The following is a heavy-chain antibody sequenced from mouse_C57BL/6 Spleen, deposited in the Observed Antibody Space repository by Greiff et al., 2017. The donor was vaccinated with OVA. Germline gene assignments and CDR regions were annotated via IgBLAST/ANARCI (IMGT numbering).Heavy chain of an antibody. D-gene: IGHD2-2*01. CDR3: ARWGMVTTWNYFDY. CDR2: IAPNSGGT. CDR1: GYTFTSYW. J-gene: IGHJ2*01. V-gene: IGHV1-72*01. Sequence: QVQLQQPGAELVKPGASVKLSCKASGYTFTSYWMHWVKQRPGRGLEWIGRIAPNSGGTKYNEKFKSKATLTVDKPSSTAYMQLSSLTSEDSAVYYCARWGMVTTWNYFDYWGQGTTLTVSS.